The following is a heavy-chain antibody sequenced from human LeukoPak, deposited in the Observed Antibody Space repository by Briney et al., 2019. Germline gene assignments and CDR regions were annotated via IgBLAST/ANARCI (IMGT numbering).Heavy chain of an antibody. D-gene: IGHD1-14*01. V-gene: IGHV1-69*13. Sequence: SVKVSRKASGGTFSSYAISWVRQAPGQGLEWMGGIIPIFGTANYAQKFQGRVTITADESTSTAYMELSSLRSEDTAVYYCARDVTPVGPPDYWGQGTLVTVSS. CDR2: IIPIFGTA. CDR3: ARDVTPVGPPDY. J-gene: IGHJ4*02. CDR1: GGTFSSYA.